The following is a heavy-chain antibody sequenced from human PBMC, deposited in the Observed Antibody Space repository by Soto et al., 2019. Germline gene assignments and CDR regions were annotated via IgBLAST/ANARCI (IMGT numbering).Heavy chain of an antibody. CDR1: GGSISSYY. CDR3: ARTVLGPDLLADSFVDYYYYMDV. CDR2: IYYSGST. V-gene: IGHV4-59*08. D-gene: IGHD3-9*01. J-gene: IGHJ6*03. Sequence: SETLSLTCTVSGGSISSYYWSWIRQPPGKGLEWIGYIYYSGSTNYNPSLKSRVTISADSSRGQFSLKLNSVTAADTAVYYCARTVLGPDLLADSFVDYYYYMDVWGQGTTVTVSS.